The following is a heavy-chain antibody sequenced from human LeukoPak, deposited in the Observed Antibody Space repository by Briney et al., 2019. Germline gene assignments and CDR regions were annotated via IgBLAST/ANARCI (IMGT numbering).Heavy chain of an antibody. V-gene: IGHV4-59*11. CDR2: MFYTGTT. CDR3: AQGQWYYFDS. Sequence: PSETLSLTCTVSGGAISSRHWSWIRQPPGKGLEWIGYMFYTGTTNYNPSLESRVTMSVDTSKMQFSLNLSAVTAADTAVLYSAQGQWYYFDSWGQGTLVTVSS. J-gene: IGHJ4*02. D-gene: IGHD6-19*01. CDR1: GGAISSRH.